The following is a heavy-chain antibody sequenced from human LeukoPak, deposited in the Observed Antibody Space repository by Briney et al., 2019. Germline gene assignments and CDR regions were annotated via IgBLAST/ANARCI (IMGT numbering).Heavy chain of an antibody. V-gene: IGHV1-69*13. J-gene: IGHJ4*02. D-gene: IGHD5-18*01. CDR1: GGTFSSYA. Sequence: ASVTVSCKASGGTFSSYAISWVRQAPGQGLEWMGGIIPIFGTANYAQKFQGRVTITADESTGTAYMELSSLRSEDTAVYYCARNRGYSYGYFPDYWGQGTLVTVSS. CDR2: IIPIFGTA. CDR3: ARNRGYSYGYFPDY.